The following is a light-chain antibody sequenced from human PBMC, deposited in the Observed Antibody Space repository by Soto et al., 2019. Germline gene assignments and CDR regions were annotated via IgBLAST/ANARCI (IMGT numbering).Light chain of an antibody. CDR2: DAS. Sequence: DIQMTQSPSSLSASVGDRVTITCQASQDISNYLNWYQQKPGKAPKLLIYDASNLETGVPSRFSGSGSGTEFTLTISSLQPEDFATYYCQQANSFPLAFGGGTKVDI. CDR3: QQANSFPLA. J-gene: IGKJ4*01. V-gene: IGKV1-33*01. CDR1: QDISNY.